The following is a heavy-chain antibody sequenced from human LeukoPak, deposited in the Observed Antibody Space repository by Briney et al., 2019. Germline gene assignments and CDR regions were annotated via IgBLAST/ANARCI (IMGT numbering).Heavy chain of an antibody. J-gene: IGHJ4*02. CDR2: INHSGST. CDR1: GGSISSSRDY. Sequence: PSETLSLTCTVSGGSISSSRDYWGWIRQPPGKGLEWIGEINHSGSTNYNPSLKSRVTISVDTSKNQFSLKLSSVTAADTAVYYCARGRGIYGYWGQGTLVTVSS. V-gene: IGHV4-39*07. D-gene: IGHD6-13*01. CDR3: ARGRGIYGY.